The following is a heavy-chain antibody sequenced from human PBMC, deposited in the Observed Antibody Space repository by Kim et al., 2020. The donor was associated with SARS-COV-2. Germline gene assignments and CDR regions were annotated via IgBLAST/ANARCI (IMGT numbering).Heavy chain of an antibody. CDR1: GFTFSSYE. CDR3: ARVAQNYYDSSGYLDY. D-gene: IGHD3-22*01. J-gene: IGHJ4*02. CDR2: ISSSGSTI. Sequence: GGSLRLSCAASGFTFSSYEMNWVRQAPGKGLEWVSYISSSGSTIYYADSVKGRFTISRDNAKNSLYLQMNSLRAEDTAVYYCARVAQNYYDSSGYLDYWGQGTLVTVSS. V-gene: IGHV3-48*03.